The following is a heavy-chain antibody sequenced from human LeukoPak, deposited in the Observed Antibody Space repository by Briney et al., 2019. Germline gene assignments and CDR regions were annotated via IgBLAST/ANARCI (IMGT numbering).Heavy chain of an antibody. V-gene: IGHV3-21*01. CDR1: GFTFSIYS. J-gene: IGHJ4*02. D-gene: IGHD1-1*01. CDR3: ARDRNGGYFDY. CDR2: ISSSSSYI. Sequence: GGSLRLSCAASGFTFSIYSMNWVRQAPGKGLEWVSSISSSSSYIYYADSVKGRFTISRDNAKNSLYLQMNSLRAEDTAVYYCARDRNGGYFDYWGQGTLVTVSS.